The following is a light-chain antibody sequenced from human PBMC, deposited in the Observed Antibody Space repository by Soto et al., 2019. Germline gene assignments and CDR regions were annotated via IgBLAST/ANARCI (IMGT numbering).Light chain of an antibody. CDR2: GAS. J-gene: IGKJ2*01. Sequence: EIVLTQSPGTLSLSPGERATLSCRASQSVTSTYLAWYQQKPGQGPRLLIYGASSRATGILDRFSGSGSGTDFTLTVSRLEPEDFAVYYCQHYGKSMYTFGQGTKLEIK. V-gene: IGKV3-20*01. CDR3: QHYGKSMYT. CDR1: QSVTSTY.